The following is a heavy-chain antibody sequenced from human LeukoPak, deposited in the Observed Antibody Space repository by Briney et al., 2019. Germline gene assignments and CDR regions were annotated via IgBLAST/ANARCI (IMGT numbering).Heavy chain of an antibody. CDR1: GGSISSYY. V-gene: IGHV4-59*08. CDR3: ARFSSSWSGYFDY. Sequence: SETLSLTCTVSGGSISSYYWSWIRQPPGKGLEWIGYIYYSGSTNYNPSLKSRVTISVDTSKNQFSLKLSSVTAADTAVYYCARFSSSWSGYFDYWGQGTLVTVSS. CDR2: IYYSGST. D-gene: IGHD6-13*01. J-gene: IGHJ4*02.